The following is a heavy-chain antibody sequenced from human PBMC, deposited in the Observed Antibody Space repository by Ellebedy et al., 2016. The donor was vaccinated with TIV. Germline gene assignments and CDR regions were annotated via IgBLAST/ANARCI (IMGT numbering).Heavy chain of an antibody. Sequence: ASVKVSXKASGYTFTSYGISWVRQAPGQGLEWMGWISAYNGNTNYAQKLQGRVTMTTDTSTSTAYMELSRLRSDDTAVYYCAREDIVATIGDYWGQGTLVTVSS. V-gene: IGHV1-18*01. J-gene: IGHJ4*02. D-gene: IGHD5-12*01. CDR2: ISAYNGNT. CDR1: GYTFTSYG. CDR3: AREDIVATIGDY.